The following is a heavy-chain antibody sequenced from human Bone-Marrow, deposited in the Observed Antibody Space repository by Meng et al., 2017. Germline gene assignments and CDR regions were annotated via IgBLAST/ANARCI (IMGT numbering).Heavy chain of an antibody. CDR1: GLSFTDAW. V-gene: IGHV3-15*01. CDR2: IKRNSDGGTI. CDR3: ATGAAAADH. Sequence: EVELVECGGGVVKAGGSLRLSCVASGLSFTDAWMSWVRQAPGKGLEWVGRIKRNSDGGTIDYAAPVKGRFTISRDDSKNTLYLQMDSLITEDTAVYFCATGAAAADHWGQGTLVTVSS. J-gene: IGHJ4*02. D-gene: IGHD6-13*01.